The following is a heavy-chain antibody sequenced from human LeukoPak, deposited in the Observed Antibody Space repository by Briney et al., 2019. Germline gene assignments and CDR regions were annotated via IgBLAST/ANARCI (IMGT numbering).Heavy chain of an antibody. Sequence: GGSLRLSCAASGFTFSSYDMHWVRQATGKGLEWVSAIGTAGDPYYPGSVKGRFTISRDNSKNTLYLQMNSLRAEDTAVYYCAKALLLYYYYYGMDVWGKGTTVTVSS. CDR1: GFTFSSYD. CDR2: IGTAGDP. V-gene: IGHV3-13*05. D-gene: IGHD2-15*01. CDR3: AKALLLYYYYYGMDV. J-gene: IGHJ6*04.